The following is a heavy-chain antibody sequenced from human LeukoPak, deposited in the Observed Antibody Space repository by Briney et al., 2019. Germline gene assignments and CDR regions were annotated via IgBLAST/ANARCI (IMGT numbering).Heavy chain of an antibody. CDR2: IIPIFGTA. V-gene: IGHV1-69*13. CDR3: ARELSSGSYYLGY. J-gene: IGHJ4*02. D-gene: IGHD1-26*01. Sequence: SVKVSCKASGGTFSSYAISWVRQAPGQGLEWMGGIIPIFGTANYAQKFQGRVTITADESTSTAYMELSSLRSEDTAVYYCARELSSGSYYLGYWGQGTLVTVSS. CDR1: GGTFSSYA.